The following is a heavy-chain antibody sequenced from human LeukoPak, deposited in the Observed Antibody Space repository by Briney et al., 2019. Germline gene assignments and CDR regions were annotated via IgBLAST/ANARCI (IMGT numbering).Heavy chain of an antibody. CDR1: GGSISSSSYY. CDR3: ARDCGYGSGSYDY. D-gene: IGHD3-10*01. J-gene: IGHJ4*02. Sequence: SETLSLTCTVSGGSISSSSYYWGWLRQPPGKGLEWIGSIYYSGSTYYNPSLKSRVTISVDTSKNQFSLKLSSVTAADTAVYYCARDCGYGSGSYDYWGQGTLVTVSS. V-gene: IGHV4-39*07. CDR2: IYYSGST.